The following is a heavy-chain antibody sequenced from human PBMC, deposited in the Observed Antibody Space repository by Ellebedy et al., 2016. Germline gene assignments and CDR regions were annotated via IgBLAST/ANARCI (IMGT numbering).Heavy chain of an antibody. D-gene: IGHD3-10*01. CDR1: GFTFSSYW. CDR2: IKQDGSEK. CDR3: ARDGSGSLFKGMDV. Sequence: GGSLRLSXAASGFTFSSYWMSWVRQAPGKGLKWVANIKQDGSEKYYVDSVKGRFTISRDNAKNSLYLQMNSLRAEDTAVYYCARDGSGSLFKGMDVWGQGTTVTVSS. J-gene: IGHJ6*02. V-gene: IGHV3-7*01.